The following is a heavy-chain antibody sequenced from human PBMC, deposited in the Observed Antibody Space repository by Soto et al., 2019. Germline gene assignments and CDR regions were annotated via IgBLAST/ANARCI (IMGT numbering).Heavy chain of an antibody. J-gene: IGHJ6*02. V-gene: IGHV1-69*13. D-gene: IGHD5-12*01. CDR2: IIPIFGTA. CDR1: GGTFSSYA. Sequence: ASVKVSCKASGGTFSSYAISWVRQAPGQGLEWMGGIIPIFGTANYAQKFQGRVTITADESTSTAYMELSSLRSEDTAVYYCARGGGGYSGYDSDYSYYGMDVWGQGTTVAVSS. CDR3: ARGGGGYSGYDSDYSYYGMDV.